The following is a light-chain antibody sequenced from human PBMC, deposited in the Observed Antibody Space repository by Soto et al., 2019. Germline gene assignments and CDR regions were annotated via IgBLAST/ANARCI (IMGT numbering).Light chain of an antibody. CDR2: AAS. Sequence: IPMAQSPSPPSASVGDRVTVPFRASQGISTYLNWCQQKPGKAPKLLIYAASSLQSGVPSRLSGSGSGTDFTLTINTLQPEDFATYYCQQSYSAPLSFGGGTKVDIK. CDR3: QQSYSAPLS. J-gene: IGKJ4*01. V-gene: IGKV1-39*01. CDR1: QGISTY.